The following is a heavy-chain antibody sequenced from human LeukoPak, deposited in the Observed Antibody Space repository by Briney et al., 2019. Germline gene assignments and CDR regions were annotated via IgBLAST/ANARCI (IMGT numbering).Heavy chain of an antibody. D-gene: IGHD6-13*01. V-gene: IGHV3-30*02. J-gene: IGHJ4*02. CDR1: GFTFSDYG. CDR3: AKDRDSSSWYFDY. Sequence: GGSLRLSCAVSGFTFSDYGMHWVRQAPGKGLEWVAFIFYDGSEKFYADSVKGRYTISRDSSKNTLYLQMNGLRADDSAVYCCAKDRDSSSWYFDYWGQGTLVTVSS. CDR2: IFYDGSEK.